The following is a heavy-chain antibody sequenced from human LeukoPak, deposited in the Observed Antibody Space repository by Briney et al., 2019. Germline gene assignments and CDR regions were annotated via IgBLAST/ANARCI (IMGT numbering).Heavy chain of an antibody. CDR2: IYSGGST. D-gene: IGHD3-22*01. V-gene: IGHV3-66*01. CDR1: GFTVSSNY. CDR3: ARDLGTEYYYDSSGLEGDAFDI. Sequence: GGSVRLSCAASGFTVSSNYMSWVRQAPGKGLEWVSVIYSGGSTYYADSVKGRFTISRDNSKNTLYLQMNSLRAEDTAVYYCARDLGTEYYYDSSGLEGDAFDIWGQGTMVTVSS. J-gene: IGHJ3*02.